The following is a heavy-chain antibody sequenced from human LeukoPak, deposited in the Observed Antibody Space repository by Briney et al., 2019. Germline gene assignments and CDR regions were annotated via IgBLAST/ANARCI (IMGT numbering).Heavy chain of an antibody. V-gene: IGHV4-38-2*02. D-gene: IGHD4-17*01. CDR2: IYHSGST. CDR1: GYSISSGYY. CDR3: ARLIGYDYGDYVGAFDI. Sequence: SETLSLTCTVSGYSISSGYYWGWIRQPPGKGLEWIGSIYHSGSTYYNPSLKSRVTISVDTSKNQFSLKLSSVTAADTAVYYCARLIGYDYGDYVGAFDIWGQGTMVTVSS. J-gene: IGHJ3*02.